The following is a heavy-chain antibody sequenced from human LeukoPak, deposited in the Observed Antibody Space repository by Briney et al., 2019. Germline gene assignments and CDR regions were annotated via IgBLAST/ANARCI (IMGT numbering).Heavy chain of an antibody. CDR3: AKDRLSFDY. CDR2: IGDSGGT. V-gene: IGHV3-23*01. CDR1: GFTFSSYD. D-gene: IGHD2/OR15-2a*01. Sequence: GGPLRLSCAASGFTFSSYDMSWVRQAPGKGLEWVSAIGDSGGTYYADSVKGRFTISRDNSKNTLYLQMNSLRAEDTAVYYCAKDRLSFDYWGQGTLVTVSS. J-gene: IGHJ4*02.